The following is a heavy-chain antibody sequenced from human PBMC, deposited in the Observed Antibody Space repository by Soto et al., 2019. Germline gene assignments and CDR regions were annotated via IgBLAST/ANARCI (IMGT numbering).Heavy chain of an antibody. CDR2: IYYSGST. J-gene: IGHJ6*02. CDR1: GGSISSSSYY. V-gene: IGHV4-39*01. D-gene: IGHD2-2*01. CDR3: ATDIVLVPAADYGMDV. Sequence: SETLSLTCTVSGGSISSSSYYWGWIRQPPGKGLEWIGSIYYSGSTYYNPSLKSRVTISVDTSKNQFSLKLSSVTAADTAVYYCATDIVLVPAADYGMDVWGQGTTVTVSS.